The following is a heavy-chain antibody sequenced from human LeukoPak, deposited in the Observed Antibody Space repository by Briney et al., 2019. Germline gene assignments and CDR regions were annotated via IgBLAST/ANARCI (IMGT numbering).Heavy chain of an antibody. V-gene: IGHV4-34*01. CDR1: GGSFSGYY. CDR2: INHSGST. J-gene: IGHJ5*02. D-gene: IGHD6-13*01. Sequence: SETLSLTCAVYGGSFSGYYWSWIRQPPGKGLEWIGEINHSGSTNYNPSLKSRVTISVDTSKNQFSLKLSSVTAADTAVYYCARDQGYNWNDIWGQGTLVTVSS. CDR3: ARDQGYNWNDI.